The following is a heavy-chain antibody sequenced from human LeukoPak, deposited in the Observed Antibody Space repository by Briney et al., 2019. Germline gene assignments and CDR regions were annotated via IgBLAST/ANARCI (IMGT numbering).Heavy chain of an antibody. Sequence: GESLRLSCAASGFTFSSYGMSWVRQAPGKGLEWVSSISGSGGTTYYADCVKGRFTIARENSKNTVYLQMNSLRADDTAVYSCAKDPPTVMANAFHIWGQGTMVTVS. J-gene: IGHJ3*02. V-gene: IGHV3-23*01. D-gene: IGHD5-18*01. CDR1: GFTFSSYG. CDR3: AKDPPTVMANAFHI. CDR2: ISGSGGTT.